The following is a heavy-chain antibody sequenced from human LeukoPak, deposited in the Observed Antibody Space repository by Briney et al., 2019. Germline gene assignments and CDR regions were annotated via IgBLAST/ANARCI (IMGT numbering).Heavy chain of an antibody. D-gene: IGHD2-15*01. CDR3: ATWRCSGGSCYSLPYYYGMDV. CDR1: GYTLTELS. J-gene: IGHJ6*02. CDR2: FDPEDGET. V-gene: IGHV1-24*01. Sequence: ASVKVSCKVSGYTLTELSMHWVRQAPGKGLEWVGGFDPEDGETIYAQKFQGRVTMTEDTSTDTAYMELSSLRSEDTAVYYCATWRCSGGSCYSLPYYYGMDVWGQGTTVTVSS.